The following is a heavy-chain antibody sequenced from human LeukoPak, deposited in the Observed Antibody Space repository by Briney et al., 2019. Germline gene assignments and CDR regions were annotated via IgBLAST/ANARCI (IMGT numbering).Heavy chain of an antibody. V-gene: IGHV1-2*02. CDR2: INPNSGGT. J-gene: IGHJ6*03. CDR1: GYTFTGYY. CDR3: ARCGFWSGKYYFYYYMDV. Sequence: ASVKVSCKASGYTFTGYYMHWVRQAPGQGLEWMGWINPNSGGTNYAQKFQGRVTMTRDTSISTAYMELSRLRSDDTAVYYCARCGFWSGKYYFYYYMDVWGKGTTVTVSS. D-gene: IGHD3-3*01.